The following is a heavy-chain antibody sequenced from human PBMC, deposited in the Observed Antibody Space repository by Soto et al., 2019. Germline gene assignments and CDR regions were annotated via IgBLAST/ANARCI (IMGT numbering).Heavy chain of an antibody. V-gene: IGHV1-8*01. D-gene: IGHD6-19*01. J-gene: IGHJ5*02. CDR1: GYTFTSYD. Sequence: QVQLVQSGAEVKKPGASVKVSCKASGYTFTSYDIIWVRQATGQGLEWLGWMNPSTGNTDSAEKFQGRLTMTRNTSISPVYMELSSLSFEDTAMYYCARGRIIVAGGFDPWGQGTLVTVSS. CDR3: ARGRIIVAGGFDP. CDR2: MNPSTGNT.